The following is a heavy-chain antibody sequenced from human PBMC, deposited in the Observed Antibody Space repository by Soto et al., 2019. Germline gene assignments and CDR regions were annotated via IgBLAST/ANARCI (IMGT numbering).Heavy chain of an antibody. Sequence: QVQLQESGPGLVKSSQTLSLTCAVSGGSINNGDYYWTWIRQPPGKGLEWIGYIYYSGSTYFNPSLKSLLSMALDTSTNQFSLKLTSVTAADTAVYYCAREKSVVFGIAHPYWYFALWGRGTLVTVSS. V-gene: IGHV4-30-4*01. CDR2: IYYSGST. D-gene: IGHD3-3*01. CDR3: AREKSVVFGIAHPYWYFAL. J-gene: IGHJ2*01. CDR1: GGSINNGDYY.